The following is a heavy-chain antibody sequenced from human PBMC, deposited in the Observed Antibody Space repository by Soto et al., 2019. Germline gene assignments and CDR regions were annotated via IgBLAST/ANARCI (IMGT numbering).Heavy chain of an antibody. Sequence: GESLKISCKASGYSFTNHLITWVRQVPGRGLEWMGRIAPGDSDTRYNPSFQGHVTLSTDSSISTVYLQWSSLKASDTAIYFCARQLPGKLDVWGQGTTATVSS. J-gene: IGHJ6*02. CDR3: ARQLPGKLDV. CDR1: GYSFTNHL. CDR2: IAPGDSDT. D-gene: IGHD1-1*01. V-gene: IGHV5-10-1*01.